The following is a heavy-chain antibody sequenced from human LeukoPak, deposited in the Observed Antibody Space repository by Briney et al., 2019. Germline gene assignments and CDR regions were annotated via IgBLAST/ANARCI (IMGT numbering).Heavy chain of an antibody. CDR2: IYYSGST. V-gene: IGHV4-39*07. D-gene: IGHD6-13*01. Sequence: KASETLSLTCTVSGGSISSSSYYWGWIRQPPGKGLEWIGSIYYSGSTYYNPSLKSRVTISVDTSKNQFSLKLSSVTAADTAVYYCARDTSSWNDAFDIWGQGTMVTVSS. CDR1: GGSISSSSYY. J-gene: IGHJ3*02. CDR3: ARDTSSWNDAFDI.